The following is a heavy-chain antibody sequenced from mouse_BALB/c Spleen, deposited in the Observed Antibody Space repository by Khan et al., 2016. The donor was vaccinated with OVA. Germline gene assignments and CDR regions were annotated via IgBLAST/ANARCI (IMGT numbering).Heavy chain of an antibody. CDR2: INTHTGEP. CDR3: ARSRGVLRYGGYFDV. Sequence: QIQLVQSGPELKKPGETVKISCKASGYTFTNYGMNWVKQAPGKGLKWVGWINTHTGEPTYADDFKGRFAFSLETSAVTAYLQISNLKNEDMATFFCARSRGVLRYGGYFDVWGAGTTVTVSS. V-gene: IGHV9-1*02. D-gene: IGHD2-14*01. CDR1: GYTFTNYG. J-gene: IGHJ1*01.